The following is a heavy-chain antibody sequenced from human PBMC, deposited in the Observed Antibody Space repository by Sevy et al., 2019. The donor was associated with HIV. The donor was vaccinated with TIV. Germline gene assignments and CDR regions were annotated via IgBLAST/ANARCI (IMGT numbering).Heavy chain of an antibody. CDR3: ARESTVAGTPGVYYFDY. J-gene: IGHJ4*02. CDR2: ISSSSSTI. D-gene: IGHD6-19*01. CDR1: GFTFSSYS. V-gene: IGHV3-48*01. Sequence: GGSLRLSCAASGFTFSSYSMNWVRQAPGKGLEWVSYISSSSSTIYYADSVKGRFTISRDNAKNSLYLQMNSLRAEDTAVYDCARESTVAGTPGVYYFDYWGQGTLVTVSS.